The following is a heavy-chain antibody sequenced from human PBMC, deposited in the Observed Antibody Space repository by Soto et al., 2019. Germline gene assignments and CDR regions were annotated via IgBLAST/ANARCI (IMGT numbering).Heavy chain of an antibody. CDR1: GFTFSSYA. V-gene: IGHV3-30-3*01. CDR2: ISYDGSNK. Sequence: GGSLRLSCAASGFTFSSYAMHWVRQAPGKGLEWVAVISYDGSNKYYADSVKGRFTISRDNSKNTLYLQMNSLRAEDTAVYYCAREGYYDSRKSYWGQGTLVTVSS. D-gene: IGHD3-22*01. CDR3: AREGYYDSRKSY. J-gene: IGHJ1*01.